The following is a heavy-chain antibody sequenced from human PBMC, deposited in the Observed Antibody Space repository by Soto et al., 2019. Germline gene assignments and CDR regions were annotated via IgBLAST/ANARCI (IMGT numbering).Heavy chain of an antibody. CDR1: GLTFTSSS. J-gene: IGHJ4*02. D-gene: IGHD4-17*01. Sequence: GGSLRLSCTASGLTFTSSSFHWVRQAPGKGLEWVAVISENGDRQYSTESVRGRFLISRDSSKNTVYLQMNSLRPEDTGVYFCARRLATTVSALGYWGQGALVTISS. V-gene: IGHV3-30-3*01. CDR2: ISENGDRQ. CDR3: ARRLATTVSALGY.